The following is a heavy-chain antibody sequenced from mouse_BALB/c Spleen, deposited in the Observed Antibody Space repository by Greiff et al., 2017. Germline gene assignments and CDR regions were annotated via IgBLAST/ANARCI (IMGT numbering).Heavy chain of an antibody. D-gene: IGHD2-3*01. CDR3: AKRWLLQSDYAMDY. Sequence: VQLQQSGPGLVKPSQSLSLTCTVTGYSITSDYAWNWIRQFPGNKLEWMGYISYSGSTSYNPSLKSRISITRDTSKNQFFLQLNSVTTEDTATYYCAKRWLLQSDYAMDYWGQGTSVTVSS. J-gene: IGHJ4*01. CDR1: GYSITSDYA. V-gene: IGHV3-2*02. CDR2: ISYSGST.